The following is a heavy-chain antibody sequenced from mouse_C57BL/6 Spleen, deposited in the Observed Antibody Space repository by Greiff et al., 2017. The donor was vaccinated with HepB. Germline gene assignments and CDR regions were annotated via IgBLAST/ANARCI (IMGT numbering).Heavy chain of an antibody. Sequence: VQLVESGPELVKPGASVKISCKASGYAFSSSWMNWVKQRPGKGLEWIGRIYPGDGDTNYNGKFKGKATLTADKSSSTAYMQLSSLTSEDSAVYFCARSFITTVVAHFDYWGQGTTLTVSS. CDR2: IYPGDGDT. D-gene: IGHD1-1*01. CDR3: ARSFITTVVAHFDY. CDR1: GYAFSSSW. J-gene: IGHJ2*01. V-gene: IGHV1-82*01.